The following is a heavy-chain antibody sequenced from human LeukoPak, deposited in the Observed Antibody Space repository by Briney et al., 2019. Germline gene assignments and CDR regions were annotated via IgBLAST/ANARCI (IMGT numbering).Heavy chain of an antibody. D-gene: IGHD2-2*01. V-gene: IGHV1-2*06. CDR3: ARDYCSSTSCLFDY. CDR1: GYTFTGYH. J-gene: IGHJ4*02. CDR2: INPNSGDT. Sequence: ASVKVSCKASGYTFTGYHMHWLRRAPGQGLGWRGQINPNSGDTNYAQKFQGRVTMTRDTSISTAYMELSRLTSDDTAVYYCARDYCSSTSCLFDYWGQGTLVTVSS.